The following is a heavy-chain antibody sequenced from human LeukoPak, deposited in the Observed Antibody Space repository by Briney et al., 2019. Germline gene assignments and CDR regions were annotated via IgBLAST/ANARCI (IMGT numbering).Heavy chain of an antibody. Sequence: SETLSLTCTVSGGSISSSSYYWGWIRQPPGKGLEWIGSIYYSGSTYYNPSLKSRVTISVDTSKNQFSLKLSSVTAADTAVCYCASTYYYDSSGYYRNYYYYGMDVWGQGTTVTVSS. CDR2: IYYSGST. V-gene: IGHV4-39*01. CDR1: GGSISSSSYY. CDR3: ASTYYYDSSGYYRNYYYYGMDV. D-gene: IGHD3-22*01. J-gene: IGHJ6*02.